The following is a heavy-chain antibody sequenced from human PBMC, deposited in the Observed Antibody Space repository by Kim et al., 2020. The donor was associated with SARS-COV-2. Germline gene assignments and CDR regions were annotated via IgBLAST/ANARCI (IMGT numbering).Heavy chain of an antibody. CDR2: INGDGGTI. D-gene: IGHD1-26*01. CDR1: GFTFSRNR. CDR3: ARRRYSGSYYYFDY. Sequence: GGSLRLSCAASGFTFSRNRMHWVRQAPGKGLEWVSRINGDGGTISYADSVKGRFTISRDNTKSTLYLQMNSLRAEDTAVYYCARRRYSGSYYYFDYWVKG. J-gene: IGHJ4*02. V-gene: IGHV3-74*01.